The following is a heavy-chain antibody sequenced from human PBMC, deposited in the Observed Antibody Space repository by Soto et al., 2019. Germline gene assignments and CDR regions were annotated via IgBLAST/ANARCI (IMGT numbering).Heavy chain of an antibody. CDR2: IRSKAYGGTT. J-gene: IGHJ4*02. D-gene: IGHD6-13*01. Sequence: GGXLRLSCTASGFTFGDYAMRWFRQAPGKGLEWVGFIRSKAYGGTTEYAASVKGRFTISRDDSKSIAYLQMNSLKTEDTAVYYCTRDLNSSSYWGQGTLVTVSS. CDR1: GFTFGDYA. V-gene: IGHV3-49*03. CDR3: TRDLNSSSY.